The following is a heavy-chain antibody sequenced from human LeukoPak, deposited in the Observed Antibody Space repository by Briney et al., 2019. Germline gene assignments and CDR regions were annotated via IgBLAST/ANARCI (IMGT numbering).Heavy chain of an antibody. CDR1: GGSISSYY. J-gene: IGHJ4*02. Sequence: SETLSITCTVSGGSISSYYWSWIRQPPGKGLEWIGYIYYSGSTNYNPSLKSRVTISVDTSKNQFSLKLSSVTAADTAVYYCARGGTWPTNLDYWGQGTLVTVSS. CDR2: IYYSGST. CDR3: ARGGTWPTNLDY. D-gene: IGHD3-16*01. V-gene: IGHV4-59*12.